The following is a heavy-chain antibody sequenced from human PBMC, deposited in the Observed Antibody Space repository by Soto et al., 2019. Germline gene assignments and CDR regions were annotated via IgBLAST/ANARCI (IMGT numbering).Heavy chain of an antibody. Sequence: QVQLVQSGAEVKKPGASVKVSCKASGYTFTSYGISWVRRAPGQGLEWMGWISAYKGNTNYAQKLQGRVTMTTDTSTSTAYMELRSLRSDDTAVYYCARALNDILTGYLYYYYYGMDVWGQGTTVTVSS. D-gene: IGHD3-9*01. V-gene: IGHV1-18*04. J-gene: IGHJ6*02. CDR3: ARALNDILTGYLYYYYYGMDV. CDR2: ISAYKGNT. CDR1: GYTFTSYG.